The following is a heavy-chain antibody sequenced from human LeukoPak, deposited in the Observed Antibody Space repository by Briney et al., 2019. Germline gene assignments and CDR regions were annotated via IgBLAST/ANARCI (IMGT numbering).Heavy chain of an antibody. CDR2: IIPIFGTA. CDR3: ARQGPTYYDSSGYYYAEDYYMDV. CDR1: GGTVSRYP. D-gene: IGHD3-22*01. V-gene: IGHV1-69*13. Sequence: SVKVSCKASGGTVSRYPISWVRQAPGQGLEWMGGIIPIFGTANYAQKFQGRVTITADESTSTAYMELSSLRSEDTAVYYCARQGPTYYDSSGYYYAEDYYMDVWGKGTTVTVSS. J-gene: IGHJ6*03.